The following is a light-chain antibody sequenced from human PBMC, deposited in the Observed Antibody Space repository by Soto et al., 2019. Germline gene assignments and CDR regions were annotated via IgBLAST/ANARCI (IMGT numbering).Light chain of an antibody. CDR1: SSDVGGYNY. V-gene: IGLV2-14*01. Sequence: QSALTQPASVSGSPGQSITISCTGTSSDVGGYNYVSWYQQHPGKAPKLMIYEVSKRPSGFSNRFSGSKSGNTASLTLSGLEAEDEADYYCSSYTSSSTLVVFGGGTKLTVL. CDR3: SSYTSSSTLVV. CDR2: EVS. J-gene: IGLJ2*01.